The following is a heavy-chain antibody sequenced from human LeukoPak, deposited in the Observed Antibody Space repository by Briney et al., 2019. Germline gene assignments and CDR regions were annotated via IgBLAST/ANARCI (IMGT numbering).Heavy chain of an antibody. Sequence: GGSLRLSCAASGFTFSSFWMSWVRQAPGKGLEWVANIKQDGSGRSYVDSVKGRFTISRDSAKNSLYLQMNSLRAEDTAVYYCARGGVGANTAFGIWGQGTMVTVSS. CDR3: ARGGVGANTAFGI. D-gene: IGHD1-26*01. V-gene: IGHV3-7*03. CDR2: IKQDGSGR. J-gene: IGHJ3*02. CDR1: GFTFSSFW.